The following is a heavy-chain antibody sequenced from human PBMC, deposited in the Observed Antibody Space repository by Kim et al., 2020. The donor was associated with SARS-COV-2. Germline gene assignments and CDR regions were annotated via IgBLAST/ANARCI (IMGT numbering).Heavy chain of an antibody. CDR3: VKDMKGVATEYLDY. J-gene: IGHJ4*02. V-gene: IGHV3-9*01. CDR1: GFTFDDYA. Sequence: GGSLRLSCAASGFTFDDYAMHWVRQAPGKGLEWVSGISGNSGSTGYADSVKGRFTISRDNAKSSLYLQMNSLRAEDTALYYCVKDMKGVATEYLDYWGQGTLVTVSS. D-gene: IGHD5-12*01. CDR2: ISGNSGST.